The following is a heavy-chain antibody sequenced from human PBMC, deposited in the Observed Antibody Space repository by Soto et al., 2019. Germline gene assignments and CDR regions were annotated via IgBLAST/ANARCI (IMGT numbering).Heavy chain of an antibody. D-gene: IGHD3-3*01. CDR1: GGSFKSGSYS. CDR3: ARDFAYFDS. J-gene: IGHJ4*02. CDR2: VYHTGRT. Sequence: SETLSLTCTVSGGSFKSGSYSWSWIRQPPGKGLEWIGYVYHTGRTSYNPSLKSRVSISMDTSKNQFSPNLDSVTAADTAVYFCARDFAYFDSWGQGTLVTVSS. V-gene: IGHV4-61*01.